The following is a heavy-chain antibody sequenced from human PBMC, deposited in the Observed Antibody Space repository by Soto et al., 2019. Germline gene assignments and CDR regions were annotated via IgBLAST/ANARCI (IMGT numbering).Heavy chain of an antibody. V-gene: IGHV1-18*01. CDR3: ARDLRVVVAANRFEP. J-gene: IGHJ5*02. Sequence: ASVKVSCKASGYTFTSYGSSWVRQAPGQGLEWMGWISAYNGNTNYAQKLQGRVTMTTDTSTRTAYMELRSLRSDDTAVYYCARDLRVVVAANRFEPWGQGTRVTVSS. CDR1: GYTFTSYG. D-gene: IGHD2-15*01. CDR2: ISAYNGNT.